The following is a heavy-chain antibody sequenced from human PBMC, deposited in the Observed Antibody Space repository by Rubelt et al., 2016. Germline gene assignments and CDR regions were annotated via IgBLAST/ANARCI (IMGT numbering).Heavy chain of an antibody. D-gene: IGHD6-13*01. J-gene: IGHJ6*02. Sequence: QVQLQQWGAGLLKPSETLSLTCAVYGGSFSGYYWSWIRQPPGKGLEWIGEINHSGSTNYNPSVKSRVAISVDTSKNQFSRKLSSVTAADTAVYYCARGRRGSSSWLGRDYYGMDVWGQGTTVTVSS. CDR1: GGSFSGYY. CDR2: INHSGST. V-gene: IGHV4-34*01. CDR3: ARGRRGSSSWLGRDYYGMDV.